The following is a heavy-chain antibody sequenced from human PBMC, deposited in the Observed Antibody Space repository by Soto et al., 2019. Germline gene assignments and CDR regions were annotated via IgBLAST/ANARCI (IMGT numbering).Heavy chain of an antibody. CDR2: IYHTGST. CDR3: ATLPPRIEVVVTPIPT. V-gene: IGHV4-4*02. Sequence: QVQLRESGPGLVKPSGTLSLTCVVSGASISSTYWWSWVRQPPGKGLEWIGEIYHTGSTKYNPSLKSRVTISIDKSNNDFSLKLNSVTAAATAVYYCATLPPRIEVVVTPIPTWGQGILVTVSS. D-gene: IGHD2-21*02. CDR1: GASISSTYW. J-gene: IGHJ5*02.